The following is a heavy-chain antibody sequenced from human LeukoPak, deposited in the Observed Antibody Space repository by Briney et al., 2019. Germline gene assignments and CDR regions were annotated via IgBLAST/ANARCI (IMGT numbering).Heavy chain of an antibody. V-gene: IGHV3-7*01. CDR1: GFIFSSYW. Sequence: GALRLSCSASGFIFSSYWMSWVRHAPGKGLEWVANINQDGSERYYVDSVKGRFTISRDNAKNSLHLQMNSVTAEDTAVFYCARDGHQHQWLPRGPPSAMDVWGQGTTVTVSS. J-gene: IGHJ6*02. CDR2: INQDGSER. D-gene: IGHD5-18*01. CDR3: ARDGHQHQWLPRGPPSAMDV.